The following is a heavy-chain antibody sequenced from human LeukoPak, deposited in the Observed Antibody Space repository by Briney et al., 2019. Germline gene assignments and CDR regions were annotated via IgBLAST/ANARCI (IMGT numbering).Heavy chain of an antibody. J-gene: IGHJ6*02. Sequence: ALRLSCAASGFTFDDYAMHWVRQAPGKGLEWVSRISWNSGTIDYADSVKGRFTISRDNAKNSLYLQMNSLRAEDTALYYCAKEEDSVGKYGMDVWGQGTTVTVSS. CDR3: AKEEDSVGKYGMDV. CDR2: ISWNSGTI. CDR1: GFTFDDYA. D-gene: IGHD6-6*01. V-gene: IGHV3-9*01.